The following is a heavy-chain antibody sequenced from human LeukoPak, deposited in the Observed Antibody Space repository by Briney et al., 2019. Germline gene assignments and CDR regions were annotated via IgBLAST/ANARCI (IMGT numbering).Heavy chain of an antibody. CDR2: INCNNGDT. D-gene: IGHD3-10*01. CDR1: GYTFTGYY. J-gene: IGHJ4*02. V-gene: IGHV1-2*02. CDR3: ARNGEI. Sequence: GASVKVSCKTSGYTFTGYYMHWMRQAPGQGLEWMGWINCNNGDTIYAQKFEGRVIVTRDTSISTAYMEQSRLTYDDTAVYYCARNGEIWGQGTLVTVSS.